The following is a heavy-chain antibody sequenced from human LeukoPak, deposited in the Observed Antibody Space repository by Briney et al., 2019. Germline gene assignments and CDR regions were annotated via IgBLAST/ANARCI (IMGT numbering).Heavy chain of an antibody. D-gene: IGHD6-13*01. J-gene: IGHJ4*02. CDR1: GFNSYW. Sequence: GGSLRLSCAASGFNSYWMSWVRQAPGKGLEWVANIKQDGSEKYYVDSVKGRFTISRDNAKNSLYLQMNSLRAEDTAVYYCARGSRWGGGFDYWGQGTLVTVSS. V-gene: IGHV3-7*01. CDR3: ARGSRWGGGFDY. CDR2: IKQDGSEK.